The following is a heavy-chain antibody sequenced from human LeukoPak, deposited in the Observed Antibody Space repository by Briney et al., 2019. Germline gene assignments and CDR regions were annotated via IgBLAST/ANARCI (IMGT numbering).Heavy chain of an antibody. Sequence: PGGSLRLSCAASGFTFSSYAMSWVRQAPGKGLEWVSAISGSGGSTYYADSVKGRFTISRDNPKNTLYLQMNSLRAEDTAVYYCAKAASTIFGVVIIFINFDYWGQGTLVTVSS. V-gene: IGHV3-23*01. CDR3: AKAASTIFGVVIIFINFDY. D-gene: IGHD3-3*01. CDR1: GFTFSSYA. J-gene: IGHJ4*02. CDR2: ISGSGGST.